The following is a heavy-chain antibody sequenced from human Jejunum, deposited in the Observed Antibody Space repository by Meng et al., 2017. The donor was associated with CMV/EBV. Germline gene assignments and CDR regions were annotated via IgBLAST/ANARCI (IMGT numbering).Heavy chain of an antibody. V-gene: IGHV4-59*01. D-gene: IGHD3-16*01. J-gene: IGHJ4*02. Sequence: CTVSGGSSGGYFWNWIRQPPGKAPEWIGNIDFSGTTKYNPSLKSRVTISVDTSKRQFSLKLGSVAAADTAVYYCARGWGTTSPWDYWGQGMLVTVSS. CDR2: IDFSGTT. CDR1: GGSSGGYF. CDR3: ARGWGTTSPWDY.